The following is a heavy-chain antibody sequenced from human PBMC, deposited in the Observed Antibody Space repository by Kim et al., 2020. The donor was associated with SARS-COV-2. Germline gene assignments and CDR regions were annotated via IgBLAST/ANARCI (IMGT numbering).Heavy chain of an antibody. V-gene: IGHV4-59*01. CDR3: ARDRVQAGMDV. Sequence: NYNPAHRSRGTISVDTSKNQVSLKLSSVTAADTAVYYCARDRVQAGMDVWGQGTTVTVSS. J-gene: IGHJ6*02. D-gene: IGHD3-10*01.